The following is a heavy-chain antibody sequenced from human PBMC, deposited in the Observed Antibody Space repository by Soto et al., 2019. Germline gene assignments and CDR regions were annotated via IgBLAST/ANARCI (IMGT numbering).Heavy chain of an antibody. CDR3: ARGDIVVVPAAHKWFDP. CDR2: MNPNSGNT. CDR1: GYTFTSYD. J-gene: IGHJ5*02. Sequence: GASVKVSCKASGYTFTSYDINWVRQATGQGLEWMGWMNPNSGNTGYAQKFQGRVTMTRNTSISTAYMELSSLRSEDTAVYYCARGDIVVVPAAHKWFDPWGQGTLVTVSS. V-gene: IGHV1-8*01. D-gene: IGHD2-2*01.